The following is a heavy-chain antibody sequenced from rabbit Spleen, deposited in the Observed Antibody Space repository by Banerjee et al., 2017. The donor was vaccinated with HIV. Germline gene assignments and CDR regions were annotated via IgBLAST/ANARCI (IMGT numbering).Heavy chain of an antibody. Sequence: QSLEESGGDLVKPGASLTLTCTASGFSFSSSYYMCWVRQAPGKGLEWIACIGVIYDDTFYATWAKGRFTISKTSSTTVTLQMTSLTAADTATYFCARWSSAWGEHFNLWGPGTLVTVS. CDR3: ARWSSAWGEHFNL. V-gene: IGHV1S40*01. D-gene: IGHD4-1*01. J-gene: IGHJ4*01. CDR2: IGVIYDDT. CDR1: GFSFSSSYY.